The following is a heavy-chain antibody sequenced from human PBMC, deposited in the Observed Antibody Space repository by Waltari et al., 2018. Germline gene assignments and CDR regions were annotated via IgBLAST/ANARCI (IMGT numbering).Heavy chain of an antibody. D-gene: IGHD2-15*01. V-gene: IGHV4-34*01. Sequence: VQPQQSRAGLLQPSVTLSLTCAVSGWSFSGYYWSWIRQPPGKGLEWIGEINHSGSTNYNPSLKSRVTISVDTSKNQFALKLSSVTAADTAVYYCARELRAFDIWGQGTMVTVSS. CDR1: GWSFSGYY. CDR3: ARELRAFDI. J-gene: IGHJ3*02. CDR2: INHSGST.